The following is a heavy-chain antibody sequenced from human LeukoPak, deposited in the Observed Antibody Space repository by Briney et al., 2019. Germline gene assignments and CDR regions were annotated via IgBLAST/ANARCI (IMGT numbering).Heavy chain of an antibody. J-gene: IGHJ6*03. V-gene: IGHV3-48*04. CDR3: AREWVYYYYMDV. CDR1: GFNFHVYN. Sequence: SGGSLRLSCAASGFNFHVYNMNWVRQAPGKGLEGVAHISSSTTPIYYAHSVKPRFPISRHNAQKSLFLQMNSLRAEDTAVYYCAREWVYYYYMDVWGKGTTVTVSS. CDR2: ISSSTTPI. D-gene: IGHD1-26*01.